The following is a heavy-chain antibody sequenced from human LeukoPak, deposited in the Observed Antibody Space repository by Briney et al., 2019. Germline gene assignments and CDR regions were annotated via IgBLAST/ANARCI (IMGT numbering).Heavy chain of an antibody. D-gene: IGHD6-25*01. J-gene: IGHJ4*02. CDR2: INSDGSST. V-gene: IGHV3-74*03. Sequence: PGGSLRLSCAASGFTFSSYWMHWVRQAPGKGLVWVSRINSDGSSTAYADSVKGRFTISRDNAKNTLYLQMSSLRAEDTAVYYCTRSLSGYDYSPDYWGQGTLVTASS. CDR1: GFTFSSYW. CDR3: TRSLSGYDYSPDY.